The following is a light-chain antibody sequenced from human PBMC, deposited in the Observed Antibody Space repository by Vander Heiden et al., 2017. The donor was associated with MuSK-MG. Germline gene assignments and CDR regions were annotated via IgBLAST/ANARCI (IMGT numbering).Light chain of an antibody. J-gene: IGLJ1*01. Sequence: QSVLTQPPSVSGAPGQRVTIPCTGSSSNIGAGSDVHWSQQLPVTAPKLLIYGKSNRHSGVPDRFSGSKSGTSASLAITGLQAEDEADYYCQSYDSSRSGYVFGTGTKVTVL. CDR3: QSYDSSRSGYV. CDR1: SSNIGAGSD. CDR2: GKS. V-gene: IGLV1-40*01.